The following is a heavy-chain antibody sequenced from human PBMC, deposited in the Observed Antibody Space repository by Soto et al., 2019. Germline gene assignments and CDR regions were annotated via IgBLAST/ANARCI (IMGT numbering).Heavy chain of an antibody. Sequence: GGSLRLSSAASGFTFSSYAMSWVRQAPGKGLEWVSAISGSGGSTYYADSVKGRFTISRDNSKNTLYLQMNSLRAEDTAVYYCAKLTKCDFWSPYPPMDVWGQGTTVTVSS. CDR2: ISGSGGST. CDR1: GFTFSSYA. J-gene: IGHJ6*02. V-gene: IGHV3-23*01. CDR3: AKLTKCDFWSPYPPMDV. D-gene: IGHD3-3*01.